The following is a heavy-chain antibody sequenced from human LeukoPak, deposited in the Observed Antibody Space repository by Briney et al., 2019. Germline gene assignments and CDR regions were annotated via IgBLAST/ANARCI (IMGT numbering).Heavy chain of an antibody. J-gene: IGHJ4*02. Sequence: GGSLILSCAASGFTFSSYGMHWVRQAPGKGLEWVAVISYDGSNKYYADSVKGRFTISRDNSKNTLYLQMNSLRAEDTAVYYCVYDILTGDDYWGQGTLVTVSS. CDR3: VYDILTGDDY. CDR2: ISYDGSNK. V-gene: IGHV3-30*03. CDR1: GFTFSSYG. D-gene: IGHD3-9*01.